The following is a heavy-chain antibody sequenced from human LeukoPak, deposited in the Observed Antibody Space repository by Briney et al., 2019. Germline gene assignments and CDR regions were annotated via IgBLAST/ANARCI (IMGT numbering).Heavy chain of an antibody. CDR3: AKGGRRFLNY. V-gene: IGHV3-53*01. CDR1: GFTVSNSY. CDR2: IYSDGTT. D-gene: IGHD3-3*01. Sequence: GSLRLSCAASGFTVSNSYMSWVRQAPGKGLEWVSIIYSDGTTYYADSVEGQFTISRDNSKNTLYFQMNSLRADDTALYYCAKGGRRFLNYWGQGTLVTVSS. J-gene: IGHJ4*02.